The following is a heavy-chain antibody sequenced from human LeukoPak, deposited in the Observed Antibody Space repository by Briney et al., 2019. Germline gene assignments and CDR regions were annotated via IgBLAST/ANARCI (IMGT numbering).Heavy chain of an antibody. V-gene: IGHV4-34*01. CDR1: GGSFSGYY. D-gene: IGHD6-6*01. J-gene: IGHJ6*03. Sequence: PSETLSLTGAVYGGSFSGYYWSWIPQPPGKGLEWIGEINHSGSTNYNPSLKSRVTISVDTSKNQFSLKLSSVTAADTAVYYCARVRSAARRNYMDVWGKGTTVTVSS. CDR2: INHSGST. CDR3: ARVRSAARRNYMDV.